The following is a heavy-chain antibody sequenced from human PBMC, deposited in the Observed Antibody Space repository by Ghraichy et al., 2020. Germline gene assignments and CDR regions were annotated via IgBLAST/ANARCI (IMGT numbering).Heavy chain of an antibody. D-gene: IGHD7-27*01. CDR2: IYTSGST. J-gene: IGHJ4*02. Sequence: SETLSLTCTVSGGSIRSGSYYWSWIRQPAGQGLEWIGRIYTSGSTNYNPSLKSRVTISVDTSKSRFSLKLSSVTAADTAVYYCAGEGDEALTGVDYFDNWGQGTLVTVSS. CDR1: GGSIRSGSYY. CDR3: AGEGDEALTGVDYFDN. V-gene: IGHV4-61*02.